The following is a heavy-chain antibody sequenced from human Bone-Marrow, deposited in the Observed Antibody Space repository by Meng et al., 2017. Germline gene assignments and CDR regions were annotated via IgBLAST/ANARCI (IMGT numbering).Heavy chain of an antibody. Sequence: LSLTCAASGFTFSDYYMSWIRQAPGKGLEWVSYISSSGSTIYYADSVKGRFTISRDNAKNSLYLQMNSLRAEDTAVYYCARERLDIEAAAALGYFDYWGQGTLVTVSS. CDR1: GFTFSDYY. V-gene: IGHV3-11*04. CDR2: ISSSGSTI. D-gene: IGHD6-13*01. J-gene: IGHJ4*02. CDR3: ARERLDIEAAAALGYFDY.